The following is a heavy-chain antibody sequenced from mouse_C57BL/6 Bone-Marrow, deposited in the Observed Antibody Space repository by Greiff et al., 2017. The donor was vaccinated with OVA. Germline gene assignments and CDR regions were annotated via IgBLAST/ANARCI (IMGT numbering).Heavy chain of an antibody. J-gene: IGHJ3*01. CDR2: IYPGGGYT. D-gene: IGHD2-9*01. Sequence: QVQLQQSGAELVRPGTSVKMSCKASGYTFTNYWIGWAKQRPGHGLEWIGDIYPGGGYTNYNEKFKGKATLTADKSSSTAYMQFSSLTSEDSAIYYCARPYYGYGLAYWGQGTLVTVSA. CDR1: GYTFTNYW. CDR3: ARPYYGYGLAY. V-gene: IGHV1-63*01.